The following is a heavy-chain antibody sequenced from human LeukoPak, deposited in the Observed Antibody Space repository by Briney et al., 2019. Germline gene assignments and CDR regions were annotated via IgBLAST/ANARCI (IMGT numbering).Heavy chain of an antibody. Sequence: PLETLSLTCAVYGGSFSGYYWSWIRQPPGKGLEWIGEINHSGSTNYNPSLKSRVTISVDTSKNQFSLKLCSVTAANTAVYYCARGKAGDCSSTSCPKGYFDYWGQGTLVTVSS. CDR2: INHSGST. D-gene: IGHD2-2*01. V-gene: IGHV4-34*01. CDR1: GGSFSGYY. CDR3: ARGKAGDCSSTSCPKGYFDY. J-gene: IGHJ4*02.